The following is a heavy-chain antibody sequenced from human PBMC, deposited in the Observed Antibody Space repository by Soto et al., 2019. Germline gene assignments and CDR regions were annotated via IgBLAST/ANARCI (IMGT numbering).Heavy chain of an antibody. CDR1: GFTFDDYA. CDR2: ISWNSGSI. D-gene: IGHD3-22*01. CDR3: AKAWYYYDSSGYSLDAFDI. J-gene: IGHJ3*02. Sequence: EVQLVASGGGLVQPGRSLRLSCAASGFTFDDYAMHWVRQAPGKGLAWVSGISWNSGSIGYADSVKGRFTNSRDNAKNSLYLQMNSLRAEDTALYYCAKAWYYYDSSGYSLDAFDIWGQGTMVTVSS. V-gene: IGHV3-9*01.